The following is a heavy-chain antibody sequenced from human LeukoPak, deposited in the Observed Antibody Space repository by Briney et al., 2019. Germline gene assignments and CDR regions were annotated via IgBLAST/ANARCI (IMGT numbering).Heavy chain of an antibody. Sequence: GGSLRLSCAASGFTFSDYYMSWVRQAPGKGLEWVSVIYSGGSTYYADSVKGRFTISRDNAKNSLYLQMNSLRAEDTAVYYCAKEAYGSGTLYDAFDIWGQGTMVTVSS. CDR1: GFTFSDYY. V-gene: IGHV3-53*01. J-gene: IGHJ3*02. CDR3: AKEAYGSGTLYDAFDI. CDR2: IYSGGST. D-gene: IGHD3-10*01.